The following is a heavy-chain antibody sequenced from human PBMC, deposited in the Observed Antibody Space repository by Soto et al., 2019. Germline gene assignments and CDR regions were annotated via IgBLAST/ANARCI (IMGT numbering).Heavy chain of an antibody. CDR2: ISGSGFTI. Sequence: LRRSCSGSAFIFSNYVMTCVLQAPGKVLEWFSSISGSGFTIYYADSVRGRFTISRDNSRNTVYLQMNSLRADDTAVYYCAKVPLRPYYFEYWGPGTLVTVSS. CDR1: AFIFSNYV. V-gene: IGHV3-23*01. D-gene: IGHD4-17*01. J-gene: IGHJ4*02. CDR3: AKVPLRPYYFEY.